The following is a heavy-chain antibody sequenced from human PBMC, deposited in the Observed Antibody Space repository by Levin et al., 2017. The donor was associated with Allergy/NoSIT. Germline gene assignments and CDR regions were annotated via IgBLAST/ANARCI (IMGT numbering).Heavy chain of an antibody. CDR3: AKGELGVDY. J-gene: IGHJ4*02. D-gene: IGHD1-26*01. Sequence: GESLKISCAASGFTFSSYAMNWVRQTPGKGLEWVSSISHSGGGTYYADSVRGRFTISRDTSKNTVYLQMNSLRTEDTAVYYCAKGELGVDYWGQGTLVTVSS. CDR1: GFTFSSYA. CDR2: ISHSGGGT. V-gene: IGHV3-23*01.